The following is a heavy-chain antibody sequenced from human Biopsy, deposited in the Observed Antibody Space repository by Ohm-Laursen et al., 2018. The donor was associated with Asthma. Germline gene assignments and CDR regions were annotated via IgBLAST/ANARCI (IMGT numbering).Heavy chain of an antibody. CDR1: GFTFSGYT. D-gene: IGHD7-27*01. V-gene: IGHV3-21*01. CDR3: ARDAPTGGYIDY. Sequence: SPRLSCSAPGFTFSGYTMNWVRQAPGKGLEWVSSITSSSSYIFYADSVKGRFTISRDNPRNSLYLQMNSLRAEDTAVYYCARDAPTGGYIDYWGLGTLVTVSS. J-gene: IGHJ4*02. CDR2: ITSSSSYI.